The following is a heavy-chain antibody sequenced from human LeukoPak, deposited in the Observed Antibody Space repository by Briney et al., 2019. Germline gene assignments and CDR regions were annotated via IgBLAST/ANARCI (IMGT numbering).Heavy chain of an antibody. J-gene: IGHJ6*02. CDR1: GFTVSSNY. Sequence: PGGSLRLSCAASGFTVSSNYMSWVRQAPGKGLEWVSVIYSGGSTYYADSVKGRFTISGDNSKNTLYLQMNSLRAEDTAVYYCARWVPYYYGMDVWGQGTTVTVSS. CDR2: IYSGGST. D-gene: IGHD1-26*01. CDR3: ARWVPYYYGMDV. V-gene: IGHV3-53*01.